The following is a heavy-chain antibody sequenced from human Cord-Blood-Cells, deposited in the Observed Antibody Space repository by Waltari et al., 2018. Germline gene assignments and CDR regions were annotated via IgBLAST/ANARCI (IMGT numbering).Heavy chain of an antibody. CDR1: GGSISSSSYY. CDR2: IYYSGST. D-gene: IGHD3-3*01. V-gene: IGHV4-39*01. Sequence: QLQLQESGPGLVKPSETLSLTCTVSGGSISSSSYYWGWIRQPPGKGLEWIGSIYYSGSTYHDPSLKSRGTISVDTSKNQFSLKLGSVTAADTAVYYCARGRIFGVVIEGWFDPWGQGTLVTVSS. J-gene: IGHJ5*02. CDR3: ARGRIFGVVIEGWFDP.